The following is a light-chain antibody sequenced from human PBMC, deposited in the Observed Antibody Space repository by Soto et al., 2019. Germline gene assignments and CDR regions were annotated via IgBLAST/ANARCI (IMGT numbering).Light chain of an antibody. Sequence: IQMTQSPSPLSGSVGDRVTITCRASQTISSWLAWYQQKPGKAPKLLIYKASTLKSGVPSRFSGSGSGTEFTLTISSLQPDDFATYYCQHYKSYSEAFGQGTKVDIK. CDR3: QHYKSYSEA. J-gene: IGKJ1*01. CDR1: QTISSW. CDR2: KAS. V-gene: IGKV1-5*03.